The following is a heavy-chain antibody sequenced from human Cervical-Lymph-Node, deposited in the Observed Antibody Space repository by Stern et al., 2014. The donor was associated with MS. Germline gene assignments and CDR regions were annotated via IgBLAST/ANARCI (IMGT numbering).Heavy chain of an antibody. D-gene: IGHD2-21*02. V-gene: IGHV1-69*06. CDR1: GGTFSSYG. J-gene: IGHJ6*02. CDR3: ARDGDFGSDYGMDV. Sequence: VHLVESGAELKKPGSSVKVSCKASGGTFSSYGISWVRQAPGQGLEWMGGIIPLFGTANYARRFQGRVTITADISTSTAYMELSSLRSEDTAVYYCARDGDFGSDYGMDVWGQGTPVTVSS. CDR2: IIPLFGTA.